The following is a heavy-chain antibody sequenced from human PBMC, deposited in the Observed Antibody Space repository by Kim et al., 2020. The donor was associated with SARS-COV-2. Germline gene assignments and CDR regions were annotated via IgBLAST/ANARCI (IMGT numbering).Heavy chain of an antibody. CDR1: GFTFSDYY. Sequence: GGSLRLSCAASGFTFSDYYMSWIRQAPGKGLEWVSYISSSGSTIYYADSVKGRFTISRDNAKNSLYLQMNSLRAEDTAVYYCARALETTYYDFWSGYYRGPIDYWGQGTLVTVSS. CDR3: ARALETTYYDFWSGYYRGPIDY. D-gene: IGHD3-3*01. V-gene: IGHV3-11*01. J-gene: IGHJ4*02. CDR2: ISSSGSTI.